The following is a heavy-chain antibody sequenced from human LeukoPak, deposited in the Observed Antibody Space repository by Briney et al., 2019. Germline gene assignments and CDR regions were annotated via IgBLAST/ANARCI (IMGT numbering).Heavy chain of an antibody. Sequence: SETLSLTCTVSGYSISSGYYWGWLRQPPGKGLGWVESIYHSGSTYYNPSLKSRVTLSVDTSKNQFSLKLSFVTATDTDMYYCARISVPAARPPCDYWGQGTLVTVSS. D-gene: IGHD2-2*01. CDR3: ARISVPAARPPCDY. J-gene: IGHJ4*02. CDR2: IYHSGST. V-gene: IGHV4-38-2*02. CDR1: GYSISSGYY.